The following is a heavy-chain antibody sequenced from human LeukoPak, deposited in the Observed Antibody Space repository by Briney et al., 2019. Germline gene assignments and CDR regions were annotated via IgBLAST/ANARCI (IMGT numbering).Heavy chain of an antibody. V-gene: IGHV3-11*06. CDR1: GFTFSDSY. CDR3: ASRIRYSYGFDY. J-gene: IGHJ4*02. CDR2: ISSSSTYT. Sequence: PGGSLRLSCAASGFTFSDSYMSWIRQAPGKGLEWVSYISSSSTYTEYAGSVKGRFTVSRDSAKNTLYLQMNSLRAEDTAVYYCASRIRYSYGFDYWGQGTLVTVSS. D-gene: IGHD5-18*01.